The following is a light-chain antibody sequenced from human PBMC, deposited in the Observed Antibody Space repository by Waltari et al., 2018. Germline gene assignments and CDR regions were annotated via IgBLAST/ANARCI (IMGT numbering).Light chain of an antibody. Sequence: DIVMTQSPYSLAVSLGERPTVTCTSSPPILYSADNKNYLAWYQQKPGQPPKLLIYWASTRASGVPDRFSGSGSRSDFTLTISSLQPEDVAVYFCQQYYTTEPTFGQGTKV. CDR3: QQYYTTEPT. J-gene: IGKJ1*01. CDR1: PPILYSADNKNY. CDR2: WAS. V-gene: IGKV4-1*01.